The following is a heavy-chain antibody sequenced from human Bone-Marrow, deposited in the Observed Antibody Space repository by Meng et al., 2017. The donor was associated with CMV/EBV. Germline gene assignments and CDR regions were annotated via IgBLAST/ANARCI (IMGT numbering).Heavy chain of an antibody. V-gene: IGHV1-69*13. Sequence: SVKVSCKASGYIFTTYGISWVRQAPGQGLEWMGGIIPIFGTANYAQKFQGRVTITADESTSTAYMELSSLRSEDTAVYYCARSVEVTDYYYGMDVWGQGTTVTVSS. J-gene: IGHJ6*02. CDR1: GYIFTTYG. D-gene: IGHD5-18*01. CDR2: IIPIFGTA. CDR3: ARSVEVTDYYYGMDV.